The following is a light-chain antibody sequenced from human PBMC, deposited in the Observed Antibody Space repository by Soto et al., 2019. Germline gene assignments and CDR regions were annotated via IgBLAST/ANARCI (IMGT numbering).Light chain of an antibody. J-gene: IGLJ1*01. Sequence: QSVLTQPASVSGSPGQSITISCTGTSSDVGGYNYVSWYQQHPGKAPKLMIYEVSNRPSGVSNRFSGSKSGNTASLTISGLQAEVEADYYCSSYTSSSTLFGTGTKVTV. CDR3: SSYTSSSTL. CDR2: EVS. CDR1: SSDVGGYNY. V-gene: IGLV2-14*01.